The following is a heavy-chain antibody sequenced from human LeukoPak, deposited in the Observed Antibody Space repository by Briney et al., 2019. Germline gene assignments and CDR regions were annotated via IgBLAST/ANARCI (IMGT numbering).Heavy chain of an antibody. J-gene: IGHJ6*02. D-gene: IGHD1-7*01. V-gene: IGHV4-59*01. CDR1: GGSISIFY. Sequence: SGTLSLTCSVSGGSISIFYWSWIRQPPGKGLEWIGYIYDSVNTNYNPSLKSRVTISVDMSRNQFSLKLNSVTAADTAIYYCVRDRELGVWGQGTTVTVSS. CDR3: VRDRELGV. CDR2: IYDSVNT.